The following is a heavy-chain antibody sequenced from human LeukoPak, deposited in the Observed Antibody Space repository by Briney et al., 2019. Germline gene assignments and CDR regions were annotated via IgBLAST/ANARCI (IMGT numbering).Heavy chain of an antibody. D-gene: IGHD3-22*01. CDR2: IDNAGSIT. V-gene: IGHV3-74*03. CDR3: VRSAFHAGSGNYYDY. Sequence: GGSLRHSCAASGFTFSNYWKHWVRQAPGKGLVWVSRIDNAGSITTYADSVKGRFTISRDNAENTLYLQMNSLRVEDTAVYYCVRSAFHAGSGNYYDYWGQGTLVTVSS. CDR1: GFTFSNYW. J-gene: IGHJ4*02.